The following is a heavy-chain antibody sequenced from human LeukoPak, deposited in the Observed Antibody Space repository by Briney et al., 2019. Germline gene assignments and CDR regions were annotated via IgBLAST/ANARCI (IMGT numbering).Heavy chain of an antibody. CDR1: GYTFTSYG. CDR2: ISAYNGNT. CDR3: ASNIVATIIPYYYYYGMDV. Sequence: ASVKVSCKASGYTFTSYGISWVRQAPGQGLEWMGWISAYNGNTNYAQKLQGRVTITTDTSTSTAYMELRSLRSDDTAVYYCASNIVATIIPYYYYYGMDVWGQGTTVTVSS. J-gene: IGHJ6*02. D-gene: IGHD5-12*01. V-gene: IGHV1-18*01.